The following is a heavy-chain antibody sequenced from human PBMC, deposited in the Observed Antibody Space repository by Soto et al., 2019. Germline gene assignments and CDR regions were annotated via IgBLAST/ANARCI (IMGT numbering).Heavy chain of an antibody. J-gene: IGHJ4*02. CDR2: ISSTTNYI. CDR1: GFTYTRYS. Sequence: PGGSLRLSCAASGFTYTRYSMNWVRQAPGKGLEWVSSISSTTNYIYYGDSMKGRFTISRDNAKNSLYLEMNSLRAEDTAVYYCARESEDLTSNFDYWGQGTLVSVSS. CDR3: ARESEDLTSNFDY. V-gene: IGHV3-21*06.